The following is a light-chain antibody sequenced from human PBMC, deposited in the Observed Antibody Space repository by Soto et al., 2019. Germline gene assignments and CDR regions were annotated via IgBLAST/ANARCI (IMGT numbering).Light chain of an antibody. CDR3: QSYDSSLSGSV. CDR2: SNT. CDR1: SSNIGPGYD. V-gene: IGLV1-40*01. J-gene: IGLJ1*01. Sequence: QSLLTQPPSVSGAPGQRVTISCTGSSSNIGPGYDVHWYQQLPGTAPKLLIYSNTNRPSGVPDRFSGSRSGTSASLAITGFQAEDEADYYCQSYDSSLSGSVLGPGTKVTVL.